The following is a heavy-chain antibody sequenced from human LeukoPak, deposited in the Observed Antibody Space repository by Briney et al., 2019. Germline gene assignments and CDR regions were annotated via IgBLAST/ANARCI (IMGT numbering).Heavy chain of an antibody. D-gene: IGHD3-3*01. V-gene: IGHV3-30*02. CDR1: GFTVRSYY. Sequence: PGGSLRLSCAASGFTVRSYYMAWVRQAPGKGLEWVAFIRYDGSNKYYADSVKGRFTISRDNSKNTLYLQMNSLRAEDTAVYYCAKARLRFLEWSLEYWGQGTLVTVSS. CDR3: AKARLRFLEWSLEY. J-gene: IGHJ4*02. CDR2: IRYDGSNK.